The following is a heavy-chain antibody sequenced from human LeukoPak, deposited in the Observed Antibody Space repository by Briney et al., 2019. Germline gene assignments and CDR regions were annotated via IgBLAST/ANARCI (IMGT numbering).Heavy chain of an antibody. J-gene: IGHJ3*02. CDR3: ATLSMIDAFDI. D-gene: IGHD3-22*01. CDR1: GGSISSYY. CDR2: TYYSGST. Sequence: PSETLSLTCTVSGGSISSYYWSWIRQPPGKGLELIGYTYYSGSTNYNPSLKSRVTISVDTSKNQFSLKLSSVTAADTAVYYCATLSMIDAFDIWGQGTMVTVSS. V-gene: IGHV4-59*01.